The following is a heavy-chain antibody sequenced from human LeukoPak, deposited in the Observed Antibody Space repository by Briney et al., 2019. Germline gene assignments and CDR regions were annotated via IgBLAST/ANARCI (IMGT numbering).Heavy chain of an antibody. CDR3: AVDRCGGDCYSLDY. CDR2: ISYDGSNK. V-gene: IGHV3-30*03. CDR1: GFTFSSYG. J-gene: IGHJ4*02. Sequence: PGGSLRLSCAASGFTFSSYGMHWVRQAPGKGLEWVAVISYDGSNKYYADSVKGRFTISRDNSKNTLYLQMNSLRAEDTAVYYCAVDRCGGDCYSLDYWGQGTLVTVSS. D-gene: IGHD2-21*02.